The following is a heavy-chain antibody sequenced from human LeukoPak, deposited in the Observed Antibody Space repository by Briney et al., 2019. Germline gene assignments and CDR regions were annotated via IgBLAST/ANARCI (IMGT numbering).Heavy chain of an antibody. CDR1: GYTFTSYG. Sequence: ASVKVSCKASGYTFTSYGISWVRQAPGQGLEWMGWISAYNGNTNYAQKLQGRVTMTTDTSTSTAYMELRSLRSDDTAVYYCALRRSGRYYWGRWGHFDYWGQGTLVTVSS. CDR2: ISAYNGNT. CDR3: ALRRSGRYYWGRWGHFDY. D-gene: IGHD3-10*01. J-gene: IGHJ4*02. V-gene: IGHV1-18*01.